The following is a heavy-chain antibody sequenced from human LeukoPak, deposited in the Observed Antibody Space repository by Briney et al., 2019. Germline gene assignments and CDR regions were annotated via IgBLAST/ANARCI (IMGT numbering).Heavy chain of an antibody. D-gene: IGHD3-10*01. CDR3: ARDIYGSGPPVGDTIDY. CDR1: GFTFSDYY. CDR2: IGSSGSTI. J-gene: IGHJ4*02. V-gene: IGHV3-11*04. Sequence: SGGSLRLSCAASGFTFSDYYMSWIRQAPGKGLEWVSYIGSSGSTIYYADSVKGRFTTSRDNAKNSLYLQVNSLRAEDTAVYYCARDIYGSGPPVGDTIDYWGQGTLVTVSS.